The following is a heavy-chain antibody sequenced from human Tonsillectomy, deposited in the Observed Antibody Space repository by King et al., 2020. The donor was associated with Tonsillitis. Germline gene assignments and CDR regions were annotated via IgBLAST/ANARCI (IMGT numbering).Heavy chain of an antibody. CDR2: INQTEGT. J-gene: IGHJ5*02. V-gene: IGHV4-34*01. CDR1: GASFSDYY. Sequence: VQLQQWGAGLLKPSETLSLTCAIYGASFSDYYWSWIRQPPGKGLEWIGEINQTEGTNYNPSLKNRVTISADPSKNQFSLELWSVTTADTAVYYCARGASLLYDVILGGYSDGWFDPWGQGSLVTVSS. CDR3: ARGASLLYDVILGGYSDGWFDP. D-gene: IGHD3-9*01.